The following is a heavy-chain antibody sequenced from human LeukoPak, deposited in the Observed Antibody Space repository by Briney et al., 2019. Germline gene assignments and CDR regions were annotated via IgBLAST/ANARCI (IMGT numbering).Heavy chain of an antibody. Sequence: ASVKVSCKASGHTFTSYDINWVRQATGQGLEWMGWMNPNSGNAGYAQKFQGRVTMTRNTSISTAYMELSSLRSEDTAVYYCARGRSDGYSYDFDYWGQGTLVTVSS. J-gene: IGHJ4*02. CDR3: ARGRSDGYSYDFDY. CDR2: MNPNSGNA. CDR1: GHTFTSYD. D-gene: IGHD5-18*01. V-gene: IGHV1-8*01.